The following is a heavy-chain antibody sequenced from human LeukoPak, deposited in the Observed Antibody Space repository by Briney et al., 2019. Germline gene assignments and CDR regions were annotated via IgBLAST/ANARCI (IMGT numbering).Heavy chain of an antibody. V-gene: IGHV3-74*01. J-gene: IGHJ6*02. Sequence: GGSLRLSCAASGFIFSSNWMHWVRQAPGKGLVWVSRINEDGSTTNHADSVKGRFTISRDNAKNSLYLQMNSLRDEDTAVYYCARDISTGGRWLQFYYYYGMDVWGQGTTVTVSS. CDR3: ARDISTGGRWLQFYYYYGMDV. CDR1: GFIFSSNW. D-gene: IGHD5-24*01. CDR2: INEDGSTT.